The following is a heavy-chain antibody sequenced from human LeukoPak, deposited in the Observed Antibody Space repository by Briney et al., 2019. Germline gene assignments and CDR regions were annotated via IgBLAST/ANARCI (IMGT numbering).Heavy chain of an antibody. D-gene: IGHD5-18*01. CDR3: ARDEDTAMDY. Sequence: ASVKVSCKASGGTFSSYAISWVRQAPGQGLEWMGRIIPIFGTANYAQKFQGRVTITTDESTSTAYMELSSLRSEDTAVYCCARDEDTAMDYWGQGTLVTVSS. V-gene: IGHV1-69*05. J-gene: IGHJ4*02. CDR2: IIPIFGTA. CDR1: GGTFSSYA.